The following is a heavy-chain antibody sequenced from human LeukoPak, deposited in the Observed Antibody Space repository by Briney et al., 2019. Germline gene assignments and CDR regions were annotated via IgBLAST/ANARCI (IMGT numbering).Heavy chain of an antibody. CDR3: ARGGWREQWLDPLTFWRYYFDY. V-gene: IGHV4-39*07. CDR2: IYYSGST. Sequence: SETLSLTCTASDGSISSSSYYWGWIRQPPGKGLEWIGSIYYSGSTYYNPSLKSRVTISVDTSKNQFSLKLSSVTAADTAVYYCARGGWREQWLDPLTFWRYYFDYWGQGTLVTVSS. CDR1: DGSISSSSYY. D-gene: IGHD6-19*01. J-gene: IGHJ4*02.